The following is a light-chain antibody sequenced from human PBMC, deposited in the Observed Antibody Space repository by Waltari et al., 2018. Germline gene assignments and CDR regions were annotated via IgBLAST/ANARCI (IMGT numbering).Light chain of an antibody. V-gene: IGLV3-21*04. Sequence: SYVLTQPPSVSVAPGETARITCGGDNIGRNSAHWYQQKPRQAPVLVIFYDSDRPSGIPARFSGSNSGNTATLTITSVEAGDEARYYCQVWHPDIDPGVFGTGTEVTVL. CDR1: NIGRNS. J-gene: IGLJ1*01. CDR3: QVWHPDIDPGV. CDR2: YDS.